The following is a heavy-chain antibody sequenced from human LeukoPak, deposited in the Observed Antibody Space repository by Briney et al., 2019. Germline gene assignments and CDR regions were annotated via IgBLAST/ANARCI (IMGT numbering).Heavy chain of an antibody. Sequence: GGSLRLSCAASGFTFSSYAMSWVRQAPGKGLEWVSAISGSGGSTYYADSVKGQFTISRDNSKNTLYLQMNSLRAEDTAVYYCANVPHKAITMIVRDYWGQGTLVTVSS. CDR3: ANVPHKAITMIVRDY. J-gene: IGHJ4*02. CDR1: GFTFSSYA. D-gene: IGHD3-22*01. V-gene: IGHV3-23*01. CDR2: ISGSGGST.